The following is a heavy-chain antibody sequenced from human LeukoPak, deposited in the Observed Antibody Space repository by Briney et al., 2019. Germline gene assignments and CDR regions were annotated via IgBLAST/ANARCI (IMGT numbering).Heavy chain of an antibody. J-gene: IGHJ4*02. Sequence: PGGSLRLSCAASGFTFSSYGMHWVRQAPGKGLEWVAFIQYDGSNKYNADSVKGRFTISRDNSKNTLYLQMNSLRAEDTAVYYCAREVGSDFDYWGQGTLVTVSS. D-gene: IGHD3-10*01. CDR2: IQYDGSNK. CDR1: GFTFSSYG. CDR3: AREVGSDFDY. V-gene: IGHV3-30*02.